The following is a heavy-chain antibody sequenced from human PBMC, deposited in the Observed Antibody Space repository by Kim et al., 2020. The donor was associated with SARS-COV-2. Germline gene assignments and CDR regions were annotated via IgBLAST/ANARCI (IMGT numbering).Heavy chain of an antibody. CDR1: GFTFSSYG. CDR3: AKDRQQLETYGMDV. J-gene: IGHJ6*02. CDR2: ISYDGSNK. V-gene: IGHV3-30*18. D-gene: IGHD6-13*01. Sequence: GGSLRLSCAASGFTFSSYGMHWVRQAPGKGLELVAVISYDGSNKYYADSVKGRFTISRDNSKNTLYLQMNSLRAEDTAVYYCAKDRQQLETYGMDVWGQGTTVTVSS.